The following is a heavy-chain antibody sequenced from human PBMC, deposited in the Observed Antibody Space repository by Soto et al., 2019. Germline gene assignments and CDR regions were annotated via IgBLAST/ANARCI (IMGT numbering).Heavy chain of an antibody. V-gene: IGHV4-30-4*01. J-gene: IGHJ6*02. CDR1: GGSISSGDYY. CDR2: IYYSGST. CDR3: ARDAGGGGSSGKYYYYYYGMDV. Sequence: SETLSLTCTVSGGSISSGDYYWSWIRQPPGKGLEWIGYIYYSGSTYYNPSLKSRVTISVDTSKNQFSLKLSSVTAADTAVYYCARDAGGGGSSGKYYYYYYGMDVWGQGXTVTVYS. D-gene: IGHD6-6*01.